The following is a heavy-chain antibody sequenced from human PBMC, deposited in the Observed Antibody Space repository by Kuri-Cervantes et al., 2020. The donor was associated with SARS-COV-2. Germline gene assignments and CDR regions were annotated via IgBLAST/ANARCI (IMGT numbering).Heavy chain of an antibody. CDR2: ISYDGGYE. J-gene: IGHJ4*02. CDR3: ARDPYVGSGYYLLDF. V-gene: IGHV3-30*03. Sequence: GGSLRPSCAASGFSFSNYAMHWVRQAPGKGLEWVAIISYDGGYENYADSVQGRFTISRDNDKHTLYLQVNSVKTEDTAVYYCARDPYVGSGYYLLDFWGQGTLVTVSS. D-gene: IGHD3-22*01. CDR1: GFSFSNYA.